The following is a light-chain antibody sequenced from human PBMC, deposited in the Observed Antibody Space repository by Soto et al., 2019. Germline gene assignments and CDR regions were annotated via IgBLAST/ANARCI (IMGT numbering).Light chain of an antibody. CDR3: QQSYSTPYT. CDR2: SAS. CDR1: QSISSY. V-gene: IGKV1-39*01. J-gene: IGKJ2*01. Sequence: DIQMTQSPSSLSASVGDRVTITCRASQSISSYLHWYQQKPGKAPKLLIYSASSLKSGVPSRFSGSGSGTDFTLTISSLQPEDFATYYCQQSYSTPYTFVQGTKLEIK.